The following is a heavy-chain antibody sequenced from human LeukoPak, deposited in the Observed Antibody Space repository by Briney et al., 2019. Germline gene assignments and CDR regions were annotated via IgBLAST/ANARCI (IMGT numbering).Heavy chain of an antibody. CDR1: GFTFSSYA. J-gene: IGHJ4*02. D-gene: IGHD4-17*01. CDR2: ISGSGGST. V-gene: IGHV3-23*01. CDR3: AKEHGDYPRYYFDY. Sequence: PGRSLRLSCGASGFTFSSYAVNWVRQAPGKGLEWVSAISGSGGSTYYADSVKGRFTISRDNSKNTLYLQMNSLRAEDTAVYYCAKEHGDYPRYYFDYWGQGTLVTVSS.